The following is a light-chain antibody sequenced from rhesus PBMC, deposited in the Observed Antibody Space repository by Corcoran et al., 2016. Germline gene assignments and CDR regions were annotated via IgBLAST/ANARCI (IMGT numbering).Light chain of an antibody. V-gene: IGKV1-21*01. CDR3: QQYNSAPLT. Sequence: DIQMTQSPSSLSASVGDRVTITRRASQGISKWVAWYQQQLGIAPKLLIYNASSSQSGVPSRFSGSGSGTDFTLAIRSLQPEDFATDYCQQYNSAPLTFGGGTKVEIK. CDR2: NAS. CDR1: QGISKW. J-gene: IGKJ4*01.